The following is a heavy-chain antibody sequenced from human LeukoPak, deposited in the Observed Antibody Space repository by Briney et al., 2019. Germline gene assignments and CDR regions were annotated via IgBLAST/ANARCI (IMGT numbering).Heavy chain of an antibody. J-gene: IGHJ6*02. V-gene: IGHV2-26*01. CDR1: GFSLSNARMG. D-gene: IGHD3-3*01. Sequence: SGPTLVKPTETLTLTCTVSGFSLSNARMGVSWIRQPPGKALEWLAHIFSNDEKSYSTSLKSRLTISKDTSKSQVVLTMTNMDPVDTATYYCARIPLTEYDFWSGYYPYYYYGMDVWGQGTTDTVSS. CDR3: ARIPLTEYDFWSGYYPYYYYGMDV. CDR2: IFSNDEK.